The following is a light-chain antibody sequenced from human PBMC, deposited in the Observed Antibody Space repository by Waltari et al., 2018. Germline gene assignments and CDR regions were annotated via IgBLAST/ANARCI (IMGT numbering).Light chain of an antibody. CDR1: SLRTSY. CDR3: SSRDSSASHVL. J-gene: IGLJ2*01. CDR2: GKN. Sequence: SSELTQDPAVSVAFGQTVRITCQGASLRTSYARWYQQKSGQAPILVLFGKNKRPSGNPDRFSGYNSETTTSLTITGAQAEDEADDYCSSRDSSASHVLFAGGTKLTVL. V-gene: IGLV3-19*01.